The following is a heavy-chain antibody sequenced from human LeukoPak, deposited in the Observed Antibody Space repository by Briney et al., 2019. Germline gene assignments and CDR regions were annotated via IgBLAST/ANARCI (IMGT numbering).Heavy chain of an antibody. J-gene: IGHJ4*02. CDR1: GFTFSSYS. Sequence: GGSLRLSCAASGFTFSSYSTNWVRQAPGKGLEWASSISSSSYIYYADSVKGRFTISRDNAKNSLYLQMNSLRAEDTAVYYCARGEDGYNFPFDYWGQGTLVTVSS. V-gene: IGHV3-21*01. CDR2: ISSSSYI. CDR3: ARGEDGYNFPFDY. D-gene: IGHD5-24*01.